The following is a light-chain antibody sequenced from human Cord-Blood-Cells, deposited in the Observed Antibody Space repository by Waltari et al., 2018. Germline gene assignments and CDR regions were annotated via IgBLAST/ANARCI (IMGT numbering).Light chain of an antibody. CDR3: LLSYSGAWV. CDR2: ETS. J-gene: IGLJ3*02. Sequence: QAVVTQEPSLTVSPGGTVTLTCGSSTGAVTSGHYPYWFQQKPGQAPRTLIYETSNRHSWTPARCSGSLLGGKAALTLSGAQPEDEAEYYCLLSYSGAWVFGGGTKLTVL. V-gene: IGLV7-46*01. CDR1: TGAVTSGHY.